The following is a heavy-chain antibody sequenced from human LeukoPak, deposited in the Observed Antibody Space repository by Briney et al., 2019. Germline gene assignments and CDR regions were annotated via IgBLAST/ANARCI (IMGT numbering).Heavy chain of an antibody. CDR3: ARAEYSSSLYADAFDI. J-gene: IGHJ3*02. CDR2: IIPIFGTA. V-gene: IGHV1-69*06. CDR1: GGTFSSYA. D-gene: IGHD6-6*01. Sequence: GASVKVSCKASGGTFSSYAISWVRQAPGQGLEWMGGIIPIFGTANYAQKFQGRVTITADKSTSTAYMELSSLRSEDTAVYYCARAEYSSSLYADAFDIWGQGTMVTVSS.